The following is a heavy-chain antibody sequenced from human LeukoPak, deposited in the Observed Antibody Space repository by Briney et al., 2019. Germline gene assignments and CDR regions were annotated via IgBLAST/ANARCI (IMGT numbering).Heavy chain of an antibody. Sequence: GGTLRLSCGASGFTFSKHGMNWVRRAPGKGLEWVASIDEDGSETNYVDSVTGRFTVSRDHAKNSLFLQMNSLRAEDTAVYYCVRYGRRANDQPFDVWGQGTMVTVSS. D-gene: IGHD1-1*01. CDR3: VRYGRRANDQPFDV. CDR2: IDEDGSET. CDR1: GFTFSKHG. V-gene: IGHV3-7*01. J-gene: IGHJ3*01.